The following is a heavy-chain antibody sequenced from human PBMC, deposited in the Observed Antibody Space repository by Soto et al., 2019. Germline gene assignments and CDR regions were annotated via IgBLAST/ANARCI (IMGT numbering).Heavy chain of an antibody. CDR3: ARVKLVSSFDI. V-gene: IGHV1-69*13. CDR1: GGPFSSYA. CDR2: IIPIFGTA. D-gene: IGHD6-6*01. J-gene: IGHJ3*02. Sequence: SLKVSCKSSGGPFSSYAISWVRQAPGQGLEWMGGIIPIFGTANYAQKSQGRVTITADESTSTAYMELSSLRSEDTAVYYCARVKLVSSFDIWGQGTMVTVSS.